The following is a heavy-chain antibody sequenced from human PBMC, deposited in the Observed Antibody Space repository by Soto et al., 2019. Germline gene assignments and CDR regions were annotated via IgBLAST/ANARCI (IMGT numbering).Heavy chain of an antibody. J-gene: IGHJ4*02. CDR2: IYYSGST. V-gene: IGHV4-39*01. Sequence: SETLSLTCTVSGGSISSSSYYWGWIRQPPGKGLEWIGSIYYSGSTYYNPSLKSRVTISVDTSKNQFSLKLSSVTAADTAVYYCARRRWEDCSGGSCYSWFDYWGQGTLVTVSS. CDR1: GGSISSSSYY. D-gene: IGHD2-15*01. CDR3: ARRRWEDCSGGSCYSWFDY.